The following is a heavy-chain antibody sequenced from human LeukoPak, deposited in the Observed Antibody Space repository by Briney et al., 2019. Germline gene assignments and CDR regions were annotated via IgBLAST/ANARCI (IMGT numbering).Heavy chain of an antibody. J-gene: IGHJ4*02. CDR1: EFAVSRNY. V-gene: IGHV3-53*01. D-gene: IGHD5-24*01. Sequence: GGSLRLSCTASEFAVSRNYMLWVRQAPGKGLEWVSLIFSNGDTHYADSVKGRFTISRDTSKNTVSLQMNSLSVEDTAMYYCTRDQMNYWGQGTLDTVSS. CDR2: IFSNGDT. CDR3: TRDQMNY.